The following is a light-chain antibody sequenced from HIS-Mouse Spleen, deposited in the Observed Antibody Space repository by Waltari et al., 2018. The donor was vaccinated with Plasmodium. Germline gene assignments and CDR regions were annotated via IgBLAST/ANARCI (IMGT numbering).Light chain of an antibody. V-gene: IGLV3-19*01. CDR2: GKT. CDR1: SLRSSY. J-gene: IGLJ2*01. Sequence: PVVSVAFVLTVGITCHGDSLRSSYARWYQQKPGQAPVLVIYGKTNRPSGLPDRFSGSSSGNTASVTITGAQAEDEADYYCNSRDSSGNHVVFGGGTKLTVL. CDR3: NSRDSSGNHVV.